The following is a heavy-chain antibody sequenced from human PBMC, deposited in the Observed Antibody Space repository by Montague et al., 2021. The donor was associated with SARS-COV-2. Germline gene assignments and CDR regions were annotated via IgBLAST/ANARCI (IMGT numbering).Heavy chain of an antibody. CDR3: ARGGGYYNYGLDV. Sequence: SETLSLTCTVSGGSISNYYWSWIRQPPGRGLKWIGYIYYSGSTDYSPSLKSRVTISLDTSKNQFSLKVTSVTAADTAVYYRARGGGYYNYGLDVWGPGTTVTVSS. V-gene: IGHV4-59*01. D-gene: IGHD3-22*01. J-gene: IGHJ6*02. CDR1: GGSISNYY. CDR2: IYYSGST.